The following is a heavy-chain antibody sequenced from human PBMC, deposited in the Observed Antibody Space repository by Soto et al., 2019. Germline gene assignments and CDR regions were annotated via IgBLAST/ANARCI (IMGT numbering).Heavy chain of an antibody. Sequence: QVQLQESGPGLVKPSETLSLTCVVSTDSMNTNNNWWNWVRQPPGKGLEWIGEISRYGDARYNPSLQSRVTIAVDKSKGPFSMPLSSVTAAATAVYYCARDTKAPTQQWYFDLWGRGTLVIVSS. D-gene: IGHD1-1*01. V-gene: IGHV4-4*02. J-gene: IGHJ2*01. CDR1: TDSMNTNNNW. CDR2: ISRYGDA. CDR3: ARDTKAPTQQWYFDL.